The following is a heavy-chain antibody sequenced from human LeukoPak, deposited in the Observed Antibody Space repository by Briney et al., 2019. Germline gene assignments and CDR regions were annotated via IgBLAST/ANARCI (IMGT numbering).Heavy chain of an antibody. V-gene: IGHV4-39*01. J-gene: IGHJ4*02. CDR1: GDSISSYNYF. Sequence: SETLSLTCTVSGDSISSYNYFWGWIRQPPGKGLEWVGSIYYRGNTYYNPSLKSRVTLSADASKNQFSLKVTSVTAADTAVYYCARASSGYYWDFDYWGQGALVTVSA. CDR3: ARASSGYYWDFDY. D-gene: IGHD3-22*01. CDR2: IYYRGNT.